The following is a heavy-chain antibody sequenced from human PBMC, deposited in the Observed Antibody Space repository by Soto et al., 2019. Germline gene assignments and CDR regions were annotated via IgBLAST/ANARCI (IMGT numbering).Heavy chain of an antibody. V-gene: IGHV3-23*01. J-gene: IGHJ4*02. CDR2: ISRYGDVT. CDR1: GYTFNLYA. Sequence: EVQLLESGGDLIQPGGSLRLSCAASGYTFNLYAMTWVRQAPGQGLAWVSAISRYGDVTYYADSVEGRLTISRDNSKNTLYLQMNSLRAEDTAVYYFAKDRSLYHVSRGYLFDNLGQGTLVTVSS. CDR3: AKDRSLYHVSRGYLFDN. D-gene: IGHD3-10*02.